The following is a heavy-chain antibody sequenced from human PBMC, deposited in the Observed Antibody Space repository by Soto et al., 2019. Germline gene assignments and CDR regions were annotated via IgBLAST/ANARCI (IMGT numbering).Heavy chain of an antibody. CDR2: ISYDGSNK. D-gene: IGHD3-10*01. J-gene: IGHJ4*02. CDR1: GFTFSSYA. CDR3: ARPGIGRLGESYFDY. Sequence: PGGSLRLSCAASGFTFSSYAMHWVRQAPGKGLEWVAVISYDGSNKYYADSVKGRFTISRDNSKNTLYLQMNSLRAEDTAVYYCARPGIGRLGESYFDYRGQGTMVTVSS. V-gene: IGHV3-30-3*01.